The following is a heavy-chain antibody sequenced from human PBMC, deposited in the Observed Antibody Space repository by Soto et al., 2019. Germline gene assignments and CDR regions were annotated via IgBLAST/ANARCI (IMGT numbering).Heavy chain of an antibody. CDR2: INPSGGST. J-gene: IGHJ4*02. Sequence: GASVKVSCKASGYSFTNYYMHWVRQAPGQGLEWMGIINPSGGSTSYAQKFQGRVTMTRDTSTSTVYMELSSLRSEDTAVYYCAREGNRVGATTSYWGQGTLVTVSS. V-gene: IGHV1-46*01. D-gene: IGHD1-26*01. CDR1: GYSFTNYY. CDR3: AREGNRVGATTSY.